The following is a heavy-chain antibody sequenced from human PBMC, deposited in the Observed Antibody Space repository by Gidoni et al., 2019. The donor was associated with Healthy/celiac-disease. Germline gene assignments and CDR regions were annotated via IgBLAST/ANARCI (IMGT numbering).Heavy chain of an antibody. CDR1: GGSISSGGYY. CDR3: AREICGGDCSSYHFDY. V-gene: IGHV4-31*02. CDR2: IYYSGST. D-gene: IGHD2-21*02. Sequence: QVQLQESGPGLVKPSQTLSLTWTVSGGSISSGGYYWSWLRQHPGKGLEWIGYIYYSGSTYYNPSLKSRVTISIDTSKNQFSLKLSSVTAADTAVYYCAREICGGDCSSYHFDYWGQGTLVTVSS. J-gene: IGHJ4*02.